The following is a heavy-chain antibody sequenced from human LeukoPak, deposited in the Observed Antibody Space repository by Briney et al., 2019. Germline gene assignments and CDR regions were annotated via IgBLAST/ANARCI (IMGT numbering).Heavy chain of an antibody. V-gene: IGHV3-48*04. D-gene: IGHD1-26*01. CDR2: ISSSGTTI. CDR3: ARRRDSGSLQHFDY. Sequence: GGSLRLSCAASGFTFSSYWMSWVRQAPGKGLEWVSYISSSGTTIYYADSVKGRFTISRNNARNSLYLQMNSLRAEDTAVYYCARRRDSGSLQHFDYWGQGTLVTVSS. CDR1: GFTFSSYW. J-gene: IGHJ4*02.